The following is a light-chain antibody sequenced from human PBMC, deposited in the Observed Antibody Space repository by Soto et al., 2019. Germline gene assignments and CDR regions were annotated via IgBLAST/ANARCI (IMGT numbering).Light chain of an antibody. CDR2: EVS. CDR1: SGDVGNYNL. V-gene: IGLV2-23*02. J-gene: IGLJ3*02. CDR3: CAYAGGSGYVL. Sequence: QSALTQPASVSGSPGQSITISCTATSGDVGNYNLVSWYQQHPGKAPHLMIYEVSKRPSGVSNRFSGSKSGNTASLTLSGLQAEDEADYYCCAYAGGSGYVLFGGGTKLTVL.